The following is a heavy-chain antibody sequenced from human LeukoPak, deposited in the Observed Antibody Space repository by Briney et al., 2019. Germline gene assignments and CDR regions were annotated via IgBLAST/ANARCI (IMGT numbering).Heavy chain of an antibody. V-gene: IGHV3-7*04. CDR1: GFTFSSYW. D-gene: IGHD6-13*01. CDR2: IKQDGSEK. Sequence: GGSLRLSCAASGFTFSSYWMSWVRQAPGKGLEWVANIKQDGSEKYYVDSVKGRFTISRDNAKNSLYLQMNSLRAEDTAVYYWAGAGSSGSIFDYGGRGTRVPVSS. J-gene: IGHJ4*02. CDR3: AGAGSSGSIFDY.